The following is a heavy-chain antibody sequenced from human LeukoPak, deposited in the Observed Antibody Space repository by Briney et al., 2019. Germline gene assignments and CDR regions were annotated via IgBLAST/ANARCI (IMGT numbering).Heavy chain of an antibody. CDR1: GSAFGNYC. CDR3: AKDPNGGYLGAFDF. Sequence: GGSLRLSCTGSGSAFGNYCMTWVRQPPGKGLEWVSAITGSGGTTRYTDSVTGRFTISRDNSGNTLFLQMNSLRAEDTAVYYCAKDPNGGYLGAFDFWGPGTLVTVSS. J-gene: IGHJ3*01. D-gene: IGHD4-17*01. V-gene: IGHV3-23*01. CDR2: ITGSGGTT.